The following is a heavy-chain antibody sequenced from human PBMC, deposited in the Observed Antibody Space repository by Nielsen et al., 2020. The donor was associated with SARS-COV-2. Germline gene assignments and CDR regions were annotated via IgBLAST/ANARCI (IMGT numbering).Heavy chain of an antibody. CDR3: ARAKPGGNPYYYYGMDV. Sequence: SVKVSCKASGGTFSSYAISWVRQAPGQGLEWMGRIIPILGIANYAQKFQGRVTITADKSTSTAYMELSSLRSEDTAVYYCARAKPGGNPYYYYGMDVWGQGTTVTVSS. D-gene: IGHD4-23*01. J-gene: IGHJ6*02. V-gene: IGHV1-69*04. CDR1: GGTFSSYA. CDR2: IIPILGIA.